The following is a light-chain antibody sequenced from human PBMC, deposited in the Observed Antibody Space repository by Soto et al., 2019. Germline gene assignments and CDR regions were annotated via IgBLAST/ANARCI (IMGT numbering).Light chain of an antibody. CDR1: ESVFDW. J-gene: IGKJ1*01. CDR3: QQYKSYPWT. Sequence: DIQMTQSPSTLSASVGDSVTITCRASESVFDWLAWFQQKPGKAPKVVIYRASGLESGVPSRFSAGGFGTEFTLTISSLQPDDFATYYCQQYKSYPWTFGLGSKVEIK. V-gene: IGKV1-5*03. CDR2: RAS.